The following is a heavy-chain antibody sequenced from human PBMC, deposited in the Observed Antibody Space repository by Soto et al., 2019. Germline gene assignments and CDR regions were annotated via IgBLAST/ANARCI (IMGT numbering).Heavy chain of an antibody. V-gene: IGHV3-7*05. Sequence: WGSLRLSCAASGFTFSSYWMSWVRQAPGKGLEWVANIKQEGSEKYYMDSVKGRFTISRDNAKNSLYLQVNSLRAEDTAVYYCVRVSSGYPNWFDPWGQGTLVTVSS. D-gene: IGHD3-22*01. CDR3: VRVSSGYPNWFDP. J-gene: IGHJ5*02. CDR2: IKQEGSEK. CDR1: GFTFSSYW.